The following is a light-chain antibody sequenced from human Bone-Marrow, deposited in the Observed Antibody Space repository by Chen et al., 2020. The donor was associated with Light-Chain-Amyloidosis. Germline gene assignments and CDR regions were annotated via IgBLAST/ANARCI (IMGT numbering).Light chain of an antibody. V-gene: IGLV3-25*03. CDR3: QSADSSGTYEVI. J-gene: IGLJ2*01. CDR1: DLPTKY. Sequence: SYELTQPPSVSVSPGQTARITCSGDDLPTKYAYWYQHKPGQAPVLVIHRDTERPSGISERFSGSSAGTTATLTISGVQAEDEAYYHCQSADSSGTYEVIFGGGTKLTVL. CDR2: RDT.